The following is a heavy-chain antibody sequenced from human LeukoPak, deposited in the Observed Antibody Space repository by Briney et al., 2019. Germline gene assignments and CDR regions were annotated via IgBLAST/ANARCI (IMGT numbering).Heavy chain of an antibody. CDR1: GYTFSGYY. J-gene: IGHJ4*02. CDR2: INSDSGAT. CDR3: AAATTGTTFLDY. V-gene: IGHV1-2*02. D-gene: IGHD1-1*01. Sequence: ASVKVPCKASGYTFSGYYMFWVRQAPGQGLEWMGWINSDSGATNYAQKFQGRVTMTRDTSISTAYMELSSLRSDDTGVYYCAAATTGTTFLDYWGQGTLVTVSS.